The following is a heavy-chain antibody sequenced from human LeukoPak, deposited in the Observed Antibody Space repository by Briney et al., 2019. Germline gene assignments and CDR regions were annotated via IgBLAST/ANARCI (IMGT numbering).Heavy chain of an antibody. V-gene: IGHV5-51*01. Sequence: GASLQISCQGSGSFFTSYWIGWVRQLPGKGLERMGIIYTVDSDTNYSPSFQGQVTISADKSISTAYLQWSILNASDTAMYYCARHVSPGDPPSDAFDIWGQGTMVTVSS. CDR1: GSFFTSYW. D-gene: IGHD4-17*01. J-gene: IGHJ3*02. CDR3: ARHVSPGDPPSDAFDI. CDR2: IYTVDSDT.